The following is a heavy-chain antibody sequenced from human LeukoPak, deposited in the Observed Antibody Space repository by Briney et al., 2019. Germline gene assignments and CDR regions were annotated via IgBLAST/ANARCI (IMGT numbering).Heavy chain of an antibody. CDR3: ANRARRIAAPWDYFDY. Sequence: PGGSLRLSCVASGFTFSSYWMHWIRQAPGKGLEWVSAISGSGGSTYYADSVKGRFTISRDNSKNTLYLQMNSLRAEDTAVYYCANRARRIAAPWDYFDYWGQGTLVTVSS. V-gene: IGHV3-23*01. CDR1: GFTFSSYW. D-gene: IGHD6-6*01. CDR2: ISGSGGST. J-gene: IGHJ4*02.